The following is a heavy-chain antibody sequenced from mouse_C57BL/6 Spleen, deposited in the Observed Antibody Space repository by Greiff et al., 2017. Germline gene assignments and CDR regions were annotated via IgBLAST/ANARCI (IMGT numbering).Heavy chain of an antibody. CDR2: ISSGGSYT. Sequence: EVMLVESGGDLVKPGGSLKLSCAASGFTFSSSGMSWVRQTPDKRLEWVATISSGGSYTYYPDNVKGRFTISRDNAKNTLYLQISDLKSEDTAMYYSAIPFYYSNYYDMDYWGQGTTLTVSS. D-gene: IGHD2-5*01. CDR1: GFTFSSSG. J-gene: IGHJ2*01. V-gene: IGHV5-6*01. CDR3: AIPFYYSNYYDMDY.